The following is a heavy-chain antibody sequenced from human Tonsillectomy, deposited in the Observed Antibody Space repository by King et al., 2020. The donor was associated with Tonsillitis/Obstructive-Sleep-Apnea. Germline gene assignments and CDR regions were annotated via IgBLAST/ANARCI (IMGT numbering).Heavy chain of an antibody. CDR3: TTDRIMALVLGYYYYMDV. CDR1: GFTSSNAW. CDR2: IKSKIDGGTT. J-gene: IGHJ6*03. Sequence: VQLVESGGGLVKAGGSLRLSCAASGFTSSNAWMSWVRQAPGKGLEWVGRIKSKIDGGTTDYAAPVKGRFTISRDDSKNTLYLQINSLKNEDTAVYYCTTDRIMALVLGYYYYMDVWGKGTTVTVSS. V-gene: IGHV3-15*01. D-gene: IGHD6-6*01.